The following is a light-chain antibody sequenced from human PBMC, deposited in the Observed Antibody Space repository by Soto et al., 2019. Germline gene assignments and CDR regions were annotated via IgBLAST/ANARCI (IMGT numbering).Light chain of an antibody. CDR2: NNN. CDR1: SSNIGSNT. J-gene: IGLJ1*01. CDR3: AAWDDSLNGSYV. V-gene: IGLV1-44*01. Sequence: QSVLAQPPSASGTPGQRVTISCSGSSSNIGSNTVNWYQQLPGTAPKLLIYNNNQRPSGVPDRFSGSKSGTSASLAISGLQSEDEADYYCAAWDDSLNGSYVFGTGTKSPS.